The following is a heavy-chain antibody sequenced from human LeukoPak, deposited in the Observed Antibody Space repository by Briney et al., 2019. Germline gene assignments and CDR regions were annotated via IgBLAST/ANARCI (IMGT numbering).Heavy chain of an antibody. D-gene: IGHD3-9*01. CDR3: ATLSVTYHDTLTG. Sequence: TGGSLRLSCAASGFTFSSYGMHWVRQAPGKGLEWVAFIRYDGNNKYYADSVKGRFTVSRDNSKNTLYLQMNSLRAEDTAVYYCATLSVTYHDTLTGWGQGSLVTVSS. CDR1: GFTFSSYG. CDR2: IRYDGNNK. V-gene: IGHV3-30*02. J-gene: IGHJ4*02.